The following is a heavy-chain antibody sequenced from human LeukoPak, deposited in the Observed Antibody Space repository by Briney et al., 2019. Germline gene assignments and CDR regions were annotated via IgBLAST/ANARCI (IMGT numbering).Heavy chain of an antibody. CDR2: IYYSGST. Sequence: SETLSLTCTVSGGSISSYYWSWIRQPPGKGLEWIGYIYYSGSTNYNPSLKSRVTISVDTSKNQFSLKLSSVTAADTAVYYCARDFPYYYYMDVWGKGTTVTVSS. CDR1: GGSISSYY. CDR3: ARDFPYYYYMDV. V-gene: IGHV4-59*01. J-gene: IGHJ6*03.